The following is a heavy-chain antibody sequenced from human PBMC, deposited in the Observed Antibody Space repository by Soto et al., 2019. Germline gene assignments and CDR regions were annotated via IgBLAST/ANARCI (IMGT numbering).Heavy chain of an antibody. V-gene: IGHV3-7*01. CDR2: IKPDESEK. Sequence: EVQLVASGGGLVQPGGSLRLSCTASGFTFSDSWMTWVRQAPGKGLEWVARIKPDESEKKYADSVKGRFSISRDNAKNSMYWQMDRLRGEDTAVYYCVRGGSNYASWGQGTLVTVSS. CDR1: GFTFSDSW. CDR3: VRGGSNYAS. J-gene: IGHJ5*02. D-gene: IGHD4-4*01.